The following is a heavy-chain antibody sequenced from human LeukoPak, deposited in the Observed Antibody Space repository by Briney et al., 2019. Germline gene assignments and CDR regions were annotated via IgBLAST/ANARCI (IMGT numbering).Heavy chain of an antibody. CDR2: IYYSGST. Sequence: SETLSLTCTVSGGSISPFYWSWIRQSPDKGLVWIGNIYYSGSTNYNPSFKSRVTISLDTSKKQYSLHLSSVTAADTAIYYYARHSSGFDHWGQGAQVTVSS. D-gene: IGHD2-8*02. J-gene: IGHJ4*02. CDR3: ARHSSGFDH. V-gene: IGHV4-59*08. CDR1: GGSISPFY.